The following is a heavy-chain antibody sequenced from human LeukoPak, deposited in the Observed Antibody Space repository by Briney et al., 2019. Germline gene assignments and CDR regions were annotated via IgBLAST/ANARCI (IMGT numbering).Heavy chain of an antibody. Sequence: GESLKISCKGSGYSFTSYWIGWVRQMPRKSLEWMGIIYPGDSDTRYSPSFQGQVNISADKSISTTYLQWSSLKASDTAMYYCAGHYSYYYYYYMDVWGKGTTVTVSS. V-gene: IGHV5-51*01. CDR3: AGHYSYYYYYYMDV. CDR2: IYPGDSDT. J-gene: IGHJ6*03. D-gene: IGHD4-11*01. CDR1: GYSFTSYW.